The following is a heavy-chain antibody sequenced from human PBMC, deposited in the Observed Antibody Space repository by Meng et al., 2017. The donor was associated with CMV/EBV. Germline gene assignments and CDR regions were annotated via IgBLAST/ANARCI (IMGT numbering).Heavy chain of an antibody. CDR2: IIPIFGTA. D-gene: IGHD3-10*01. CDR3: AWGVRGVILFYYGMDV. CDR1: GTFSSYA. J-gene: IGHJ6*02. V-gene: IGHV1-69*05. Sequence: GTFSSYAISWVRQAPGQGLEWMGGIIPIFGTANYAQKFQGRVTITTDESTSTAYMELSSLRSEDTAVYYCAWGVRGVILFYYGMDVWGQGTTVTVSS.